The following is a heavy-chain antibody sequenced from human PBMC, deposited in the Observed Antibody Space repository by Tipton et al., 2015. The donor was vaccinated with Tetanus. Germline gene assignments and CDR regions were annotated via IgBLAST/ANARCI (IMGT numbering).Heavy chain of an antibody. CDR3: AKEVDVSSGWRNFDY. Sequence: SLRLSCAASGFTFSSYSMNWVRQAPGKGLEWVSNISSSSSTIYYAGSVKGRFTLSRDNSKNTLFLHMDPLRAEDTAVYYCAKEVDVSSGWRNFDYWGQGTLVTVSS. CDR1: GFTFSSYS. CDR2: ISSSSSTI. J-gene: IGHJ4*02. D-gene: IGHD3-22*01. V-gene: IGHV3-48*01.